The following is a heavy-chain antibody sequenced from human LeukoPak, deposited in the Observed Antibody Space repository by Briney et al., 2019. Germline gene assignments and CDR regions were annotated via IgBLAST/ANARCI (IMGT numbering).Heavy chain of an antibody. Sequence: ASVKVSCKASGYTFTSYDINWVRQATGQGLEWMGWMNPNSGNTGYAQKFQGRVTMTRNTSISTAYMELSSLRSEDTAVYYWARGGNFLEWLLLGDYWGQGTLVTVSS. V-gene: IGHV1-8*01. CDR3: ARGGNFLEWLLLGDY. CDR2: MNPNSGNT. J-gene: IGHJ4*02. D-gene: IGHD3-3*01. CDR1: GYTFTSYD.